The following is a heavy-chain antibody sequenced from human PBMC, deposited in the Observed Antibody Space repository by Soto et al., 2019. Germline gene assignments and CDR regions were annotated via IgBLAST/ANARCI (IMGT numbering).Heavy chain of an antibody. J-gene: IGHJ5*02. D-gene: IGHD3-16*01. V-gene: IGHV4-34*01. CDR1: GGSFSGYY. CDR2: INHSGST. CDR3: ARKATYDYIWGSLRNWFDP. Sequence: SETLSLTCAVYGGSFSGYYWSWIRQPPGKGLEWIGEINHSGSTNYNPSLKSRVTISVDTSKNQFSLKLSSVTAADTAVYYCARKATYDYIWGSLRNWFDPWGQGTLVTVSS.